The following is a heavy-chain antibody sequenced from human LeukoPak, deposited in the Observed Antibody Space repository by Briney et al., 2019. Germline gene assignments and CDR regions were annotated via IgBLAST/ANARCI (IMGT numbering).Heavy chain of an antibody. J-gene: IGHJ4*02. CDR2: IYHSGST. V-gene: IGHV4-38-2*01. CDR1: GYSISSGYY. Sequence: SETLSLTCAVSGYSISSGYYWGWIRQPPGKGLEWIGSIYHSGSTYYNPSLKSRVTISVDTSKNQFSLKLSSVTAADTAVYYCARHESWVTGDWGQGTLVTASS. CDR3: ARHESWVTGD. D-gene: IGHD7-27*01.